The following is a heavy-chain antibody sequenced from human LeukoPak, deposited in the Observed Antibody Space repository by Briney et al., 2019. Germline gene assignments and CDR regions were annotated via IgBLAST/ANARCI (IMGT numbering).Heavy chain of an antibody. D-gene: IGHD2-2*01. V-gene: IGHV4-34*01. CDR2: INHSGST. CDR3: ARVAFGADIVVVPAAPVYYFDY. J-gene: IGHJ4*02. Sequence: PSETLSLTCAVYGGSFSGYYWSWIRQPPGKGLEWIGEINHSGSTNYNPSLKSRVTISVDTSKNQFSLKLSSVTAADTAVYYCARVAFGADIVVVPAAPVYYFDYWGQGTLVTVSS. CDR1: GGSFSGYY.